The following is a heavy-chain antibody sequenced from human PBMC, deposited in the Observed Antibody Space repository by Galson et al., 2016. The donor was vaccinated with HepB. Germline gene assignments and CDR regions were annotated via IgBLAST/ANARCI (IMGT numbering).Heavy chain of an antibody. Sequence: SLRLSCAASGFTFSEYYMSWNRQAPGKGLELVSYITNSGSAIYTADFVKGRFTISRDNAKNSLYLQMNSLRVEDTAVYYCARETPIVGASYDYWGQGTLVTVSS. CDR3: ARETPIVGASYDY. D-gene: IGHD1-26*01. V-gene: IGHV3-11*01. CDR2: ITNSGSAI. J-gene: IGHJ4*02. CDR1: GFTFSEYY.